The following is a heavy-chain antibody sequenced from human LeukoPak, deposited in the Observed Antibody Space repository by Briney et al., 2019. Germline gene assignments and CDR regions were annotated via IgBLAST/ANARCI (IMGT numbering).Heavy chain of an antibody. Sequence: GGSLRLSCAASGFTFSSYSMNWVRQAPGKRLEWVSSISSSSSYIYYADSVKGRFTISRDNAKNSLYLQMNSLRAEDTAVYYCARAFYDSSGYYWFSYWGQGTLVTVSS. D-gene: IGHD3-22*01. V-gene: IGHV3-21*01. J-gene: IGHJ4*02. CDR1: GFTFSSYS. CDR3: ARAFYDSSGYYWFSY. CDR2: ISSSSSYI.